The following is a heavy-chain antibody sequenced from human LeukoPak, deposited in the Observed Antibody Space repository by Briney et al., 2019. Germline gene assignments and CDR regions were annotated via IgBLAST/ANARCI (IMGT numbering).Heavy chain of an antibody. V-gene: IGHV4-34*01. J-gene: IGHJ6*03. CDR2: INHSGST. CDR3: AAGYYGYMDV. CDR1: GGSFSGYY. Sequence: SETLSLTCAVYGGSFSGYYWSWIRQPPGKGLEWIGEINHSGSTNYNPSLKSRVTISVDTSKNQFSLKLSSVTAADTAVYYCAAGYYGYMDVWGKGTTVTISS. D-gene: IGHD4-17*01.